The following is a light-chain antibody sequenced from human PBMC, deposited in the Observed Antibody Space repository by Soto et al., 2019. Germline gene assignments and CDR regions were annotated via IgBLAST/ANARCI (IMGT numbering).Light chain of an antibody. Sequence: EILLPHSPGTLSFSPVERATLSCRASQSGTSNYLAWYQQKPGQAPRLLIYGASSRATGIPDRFSGSGSGTDFTLTISSLEPEEFAVDYCHQYGASPTTFGQGTKLE. CDR3: HQYGASPTT. J-gene: IGKJ2*01. CDR2: GAS. CDR1: QSGTSNY. V-gene: IGKV3-20*01.